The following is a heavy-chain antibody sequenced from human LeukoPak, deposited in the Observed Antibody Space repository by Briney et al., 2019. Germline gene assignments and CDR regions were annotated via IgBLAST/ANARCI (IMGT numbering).Heavy chain of an antibody. D-gene: IGHD2-2*01. CDR3: EKRGSTSGSHQGGFDY. V-gene: IGHV3-23*01. J-gene: IGHJ4*02. Sequence: GGSLRLSCAASGFTFRGYAMTWVRQAPGKGLEWVSSVSRSGDTTYYADSVKGRFTISRDNSKDTLYLQMNSLRAEDTAVYYCEKRGSTSGSHQGGFDYWGQGTLVTVSS. CDR1: GFTFRGYA. CDR2: VSRSGDTT.